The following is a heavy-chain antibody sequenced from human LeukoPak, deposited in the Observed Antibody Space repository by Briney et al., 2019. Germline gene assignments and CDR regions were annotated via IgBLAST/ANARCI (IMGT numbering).Heavy chain of an antibody. Sequence: ASVKVSCKASGYTFTGYYMHWVRQAPGQGLEWMGWINPNSGGTNYAQKFQGRVTMTRDTSISTAYMELSRLRSDDTAVYYCARAQLAGPTPYYWGQGTLVTVSS. CDR2: INPNSGGT. D-gene: IGHD1-1*01. J-gene: IGHJ4*02. CDR3: ARAQLAGPTPYY. CDR1: GYTFTGYY. V-gene: IGHV1-2*02.